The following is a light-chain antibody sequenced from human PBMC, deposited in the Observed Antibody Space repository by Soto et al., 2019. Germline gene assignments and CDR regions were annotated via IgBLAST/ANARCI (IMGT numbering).Light chain of an antibody. J-gene: IGKJ1*01. V-gene: IGKV3-20*01. CDR2: GAS. CDR1: QSVSSSY. Sequence: EIVLTQSPGTLSLSPGERATLSCRASQSVSSSYFGWYQQKPGQAPRLLIYGASSRATGIPDRFSGSGSGTDFPLTISRLEPEDFAVYYCQQYGSSPWTFGQGTKVEI. CDR3: QQYGSSPWT.